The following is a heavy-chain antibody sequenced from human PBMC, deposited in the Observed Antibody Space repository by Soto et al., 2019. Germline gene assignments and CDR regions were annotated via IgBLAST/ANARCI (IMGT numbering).Heavy chain of an antibody. Sequence: GGSLRLSCAASGFTFSSYWMSWVRQAPGKGLEWVANIKQDGSEKYYVDSVKGRFTISRDNAKNSLYLQMNSLRAEDTALYYCAKDSSLGGYYYYMDVWGKGTTVTVSS. V-gene: IGHV3-7*03. CDR3: AKDSSLGGYYYYMDV. CDR1: GFTFSSYW. CDR2: IKQDGSEK. J-gene: IGHJ6*03.